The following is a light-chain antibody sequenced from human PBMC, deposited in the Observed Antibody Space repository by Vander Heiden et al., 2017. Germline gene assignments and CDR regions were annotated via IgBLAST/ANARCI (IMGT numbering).Light chain of an antibody. J-gene: IGKJ5*01. CDR1: QSVNTY. Sequence: DPVTITCRASQSVNTYLNWYQQKPGKAPKLLIYAASTLQSGVPYRFTGSGSGTDFTVTISSLQPEDFATYYCQQTHTMPVTFGQGTRLEIE. V-gene: IGKV1-39*01. CDR2: AAS. CDR3: QQTHTMPVT.